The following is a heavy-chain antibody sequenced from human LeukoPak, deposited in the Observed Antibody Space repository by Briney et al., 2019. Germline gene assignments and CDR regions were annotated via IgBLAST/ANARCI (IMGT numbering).Heavy chain of an antibody. J-gene: IGHJ4*02. D-gene: IGHD6-13*01. CDR3: ARDSLAEAGAW. CDR1: GFTFSSYS. CDR2: ISSSSTI. Sequence: TGGSLRLSCAASGFTFSSYSMNWVRQAPGKGLEWVSYISSSSTIYYADSVKGRFTISRDNAKNSLYLQMNSLRAEDRAVYYCARDSLAEAGAWWGQGTLVTVSS. V-gene: IGHV3-48*01.